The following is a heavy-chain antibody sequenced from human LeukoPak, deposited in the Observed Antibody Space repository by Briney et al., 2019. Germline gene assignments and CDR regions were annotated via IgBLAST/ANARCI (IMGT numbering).Heavy chain of an antibody. D-gene: IGHD6-13*01. CDR3: ARDPASVHSSSWYYFDY. Sequence: ASVKVSCTASGYTFTGYYMHWVRQAPGQGLEWMGWINPNSGGTNYAQKFQGRVTTTRDTSISTAYMELSRLRSDDTAVYYCARDPASVHSSSWYYFDYWGQGTLVTVSS. J-gene: IGHJ4*02. V-gene: IGHV1-2*02. CDR1: GYTFTGYY. CDR2: INPNSGGT.